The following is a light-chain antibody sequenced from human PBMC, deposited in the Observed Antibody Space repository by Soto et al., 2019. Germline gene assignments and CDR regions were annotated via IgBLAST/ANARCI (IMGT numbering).Light chain of an antibody. CDR1: TSNIGSKY. CDR3: AAWDGSLSGWV. J-gene: IGLJ3*02. V-gene: IGLV1-47*01. CDR2: RNS. Sequence: QSVLTQPPSASGPPGQRVAIPCSGSTSNIGSKYVYWYQQLPGTAPKLLIYRNSQRPSGVPDRFSGSKSGTSASLAISGLRYEDEADYYCAAWDGSLSGWVFGGGTKLTVL.